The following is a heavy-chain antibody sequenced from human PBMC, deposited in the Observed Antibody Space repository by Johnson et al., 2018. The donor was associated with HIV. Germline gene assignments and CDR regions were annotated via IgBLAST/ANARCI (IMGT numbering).Heavy chain of an antibody. V-gene: IGHV3-9*01. CDR3: AKDASTLGGDAFDL. CDR1: GFTFDDYA. J-gene: IGHJ3*01. CDR2: ISWNSGSI. D-gene: IGHD3-16*01. Sequence: VQLVESGGGLVQPGRSLRLSCAASGFTFDDYAMHWVRQAPGKGLEWVSGISWNSGSIGYADSVKGRFTISRDNAKNSLYLQMNSLRAEDTALYYCAKDASTLGGDAFDLWGRGTMVTVAS.